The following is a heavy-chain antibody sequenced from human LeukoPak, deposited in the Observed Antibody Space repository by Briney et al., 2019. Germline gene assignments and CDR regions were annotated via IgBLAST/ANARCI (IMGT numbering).Heavy chain of an antibody. CDR1: GGSISSDY. Sequence: SETLSLTCTVSGGSISSDYWSWIRQPPGKGLECIGYISYSGSTNSNPSLKSRVTISIDTSKNQFSRKLSSVTATDTAVYYCARLTARSWFDPWGQGTLVTVSS. D-gene: IGHD1-14*01. CDR2: ISYSGST. J-gene: IGHJ5*02. V-gene: IGHV4-59*08. CDR3: ARLTARSWFDP.